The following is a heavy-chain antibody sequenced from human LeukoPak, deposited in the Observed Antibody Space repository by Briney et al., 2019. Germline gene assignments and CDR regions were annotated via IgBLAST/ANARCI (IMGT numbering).Heavy chain of an antibody. CDR2: IKQDGSEK. J-gene: IGHJ4*02. CDR1: GFTFSSYW. V-gene: IGHV3-7*01. D-gene: IGHD1-26*01. Sequence: GGSLRLSCAAAGFTFSSYWMSWVRQAPGKGLEWVANIKQDGSEKYYVDSVKGRFTISRDNAKNSLYLQMNSLRAEDTAVYYCARDSSGSPYPYFDYWGQGTLVTVSS. CDR3: ARDSSGSPYPYFDY.